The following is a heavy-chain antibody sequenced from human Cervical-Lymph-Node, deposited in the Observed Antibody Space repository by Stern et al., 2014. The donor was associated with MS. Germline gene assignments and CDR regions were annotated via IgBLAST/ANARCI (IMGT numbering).Heavy chain of an antibody. Sequence: QVQLQESGPGLVKPSQTLSLSCTVSGASLRSDDYYLTWVRQTPGKGLEWIGHIHYSGNTHYSPSLRSRVTISVDTSKNQFSLKLSSVTAADTAVYYCARTDILLIDHWGQGTLVTVSS. D-gene: IGHD3-10*01. CDR2: IHYSGNT. J-gene: IGHJ5*02. CDR1: GASLRSDDYY. V-gene: IGHV4-30-4*08. CDR3: ARTDILLIDH.